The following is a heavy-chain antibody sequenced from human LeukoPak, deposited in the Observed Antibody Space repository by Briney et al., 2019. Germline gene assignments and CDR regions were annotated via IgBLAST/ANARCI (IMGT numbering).Heavy chain of an antibody. CDR2: IYYSGNT. D-gene: IGHD1-26*01. J-gene: IGHJ3*02. CDR1: GGSIRSTSYY. V-gene: IGHV4-39*01. Sequence: SETLSLTCIVPGGSIRSTSYYWGCIRQPPGKRLEWIGSIYYSGNTYYNPSLKSRVTSSVHTSKNEFSLKLSSVTAADTAVYYCARHTKVGSKPDAFDIWGQGTMVTVSS. CDR3: ARHTKVGSKPDAFDI.